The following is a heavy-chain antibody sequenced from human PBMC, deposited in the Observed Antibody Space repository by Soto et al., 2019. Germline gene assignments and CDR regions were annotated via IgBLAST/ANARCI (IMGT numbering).Heavy chain of an antibody. J-gene: IGHJ6*02. Sequence: QVQLVQSGAEVQKPGSSVKVSCKASGGTFSSYAISWVRQAPGQGLEWMGGIIPIFGTANYAQKLQGRVTITADESTSTAYMELSSLRSEDTAVYYCATAPGYSYGYYYYYGMDVWGQGTTVTVSS. V-gene: IGHV1-69*01. CDR1: GGTFSSYA. D-gene: IGHD5-18*01. CDR3: ATAPGYSYGYYYYYGMDV. CDR2: IIPIFGTA.